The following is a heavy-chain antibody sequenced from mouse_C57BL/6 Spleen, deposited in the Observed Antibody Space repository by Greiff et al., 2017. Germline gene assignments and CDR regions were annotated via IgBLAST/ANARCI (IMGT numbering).Heavy chain of an antibody. CDR1: GYTFTSYW. CDR2: IDPSDSYT. J-gene: IGHJ2*01. Sequence: VQLQQPGAELVKPGASVKLSCKASGYTFTSYWMQWVKQRPGQGLEWIGEIDPSDSYTNYNQKFKGKATLTVDTSSSTAYLQLSSLTSEDSAVYYCARSHYSNDYWGQGTTHTVSS. D-gene: IGHD2-5*01. CDR3: ARSHYSNDY. V-gene: IGHV1-50*01.